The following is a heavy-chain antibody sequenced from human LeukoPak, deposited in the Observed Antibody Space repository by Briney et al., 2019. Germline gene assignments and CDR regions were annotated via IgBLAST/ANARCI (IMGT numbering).Heavy chain of an antibody. CDR1: GGSFSGYY. V-gene: IGHV4-34*01. Sequence: SETLSLTCAVYGGSFSGYYWSWIRQPPGKGLEWIGEINHSGSTNYNPSLKSRVTISVDTSKNQFSLKLSSVTAADTAVYYCARENHGDYQLYYYYYYMDVWGKGTTVTISS. D-gene: IGHD4-17*01. CDR3: ARENHGDYQLYYYYYYMDV. CDR2: INHSGST. J-gene: IGHJ6*03.